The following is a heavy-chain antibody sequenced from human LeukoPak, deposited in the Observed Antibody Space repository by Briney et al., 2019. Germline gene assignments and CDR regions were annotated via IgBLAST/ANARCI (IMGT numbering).Heavy chain of an antibody. CDR3: AKDISIGGYADGYFYGMDA. D-gene: IGHD5-12*01. CDR1: GFKSDDYG. V-gene: IGHV3-9*02. J-gene: IGHJ6*02. CDR2: ISWNGAIM. Sequence: PGGSLRLSCATSGFKSDDYGMDWVRQAPRKGLEWVSGISWNGAIMVYADSVKGRFTISRDNAKNTLYLQMNSLRAEDTALYYCAKDISIGGYADGYFYGMDAWGQGTTVTVSS.